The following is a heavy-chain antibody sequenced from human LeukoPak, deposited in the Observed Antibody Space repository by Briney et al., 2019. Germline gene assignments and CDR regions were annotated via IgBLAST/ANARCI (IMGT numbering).Heavy chain of an antibody. V-gene: IGHV3-7*01. J-gene: IGHJ4*02. CDR2: IQPDGGTK. CDR1: GLTFRSYW. D-gene: IGHD2-15*01. CDR3: ASSCSYCSEDICAL. Sequence: GGSLRLSCAASGLTFRSYWMSWVRQTPGKGLEWVTNIQPDGGTKNYVDSVKGRFPISRDNAANSLYLQMNSLRAEDTAVYYCASSCSYCSEDICALGGQGTLVTVSS.